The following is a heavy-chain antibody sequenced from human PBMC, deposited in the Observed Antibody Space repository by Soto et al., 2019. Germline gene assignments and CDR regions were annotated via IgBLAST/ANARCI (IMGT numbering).Heavy chain of an antibody. Sequence: GASVKVSCKASGNTFASHGFPWVRQAPGQGLEWMGWISGFNGQTNYALKFQGRVTLTTDASTSTAYMELRSLRSDDTTVYFCARVDPRGVAVVRDYWGQGTLVTVSS. J-gene: IGHJ4*02. V-gene: IGHV1-18*01. CDR1: GNTFASHG. CDR2: ISGFNGQT. CDR3: ARVDPRGVAVVRDY. D-gene: IGHD3-10*01.